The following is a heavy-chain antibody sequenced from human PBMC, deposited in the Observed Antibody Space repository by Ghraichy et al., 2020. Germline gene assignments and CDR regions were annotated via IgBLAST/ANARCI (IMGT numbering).Heavy chain of an antibody. CDR3: AKDRADHGPGKYEYFQH. V-gene: IGHV3-30*18. CDR1: GFTFSTYD. Sequence: GGSLRLSCAASGFTFSTYDIHWVRQAPGKGLEWVAVISYDGSNNYYADSVKGRFTISRDNSKNMLYLQMNSLSAEDTAVYYCAKDRADHGPGKYEYFQHWGQGTLVTVSS. CDR2: ISYDGSNN. J-gene: IGHJ1*01. D-gene: IGHD3-10*01.